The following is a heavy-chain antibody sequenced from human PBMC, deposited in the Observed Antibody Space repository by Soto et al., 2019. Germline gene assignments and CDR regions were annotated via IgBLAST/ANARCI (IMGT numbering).Heavy chain of an antibody. CDR3: AREWGYSYGYYFDY. Sequence: PSETLSLTCAVYGGSFSGYYWSWIRQPPGKGLEWIGEINHSGSTNYNPSLKSRVTISVDTSKNQFSLKLSSVTAADTAVYYCAREWGYSYGYYFDYWGQGTLVTVSS. V-gene: IGHV4-34*01. CDR2: INHSGST. D-gene: IGHD5-18*01. J-gene: IGHJ4*02. CDR1: GGSFSGYY.